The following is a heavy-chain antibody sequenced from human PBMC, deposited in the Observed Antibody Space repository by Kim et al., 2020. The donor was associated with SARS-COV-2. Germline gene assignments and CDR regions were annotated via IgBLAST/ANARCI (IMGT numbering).Heavy chain of an antibody. CDR1: GFTFDGYG. D-gene: IGHD1-7*01. Sequence: GGSLRLSCAASGFTFDGYGMSWVRQGPGKGLEWVSGINWNGDSTGYADSVKGRFTISRDNAKNSLYLQMNSLRADDTALYYCARALTGTTSWSPDYWGQGTRVTVSS. CDR3: ARALTGTTSWSPDY. J-gene: IGHJ4*02. CDR2: INWNGDST. V-gene: IGHV3-20*04.